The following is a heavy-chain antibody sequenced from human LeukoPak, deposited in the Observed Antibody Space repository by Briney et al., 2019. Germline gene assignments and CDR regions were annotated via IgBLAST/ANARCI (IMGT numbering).Heavy chain of an antibody. D-gene: IGHD3-22*01. Sequence: SETLSLTCTVSGGSISSFYWSWIRQPAGKGLEWIGRLYTTGNTNYNPSLKSRVTMSLDTSKNQFSLKLSSVTAADTAVYYCARDRYYYDSSGYYYIDYWGQGTLVTVSS. CDR3: ARDRYYYDSSGYYYIDY. CDR2: LYTTGNT. V-gene: IGHV4-4*07. CDR1: GGSISSFY. J-gene: IGHJ4*02.